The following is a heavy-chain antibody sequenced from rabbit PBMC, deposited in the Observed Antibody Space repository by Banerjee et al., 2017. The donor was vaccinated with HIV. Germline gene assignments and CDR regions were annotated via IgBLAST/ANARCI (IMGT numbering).Heavy chain of an antibody. CDR3: AGEREYAFNL. Sequence: QSLEESGGDLVKPGASLTLTCTASGFDFSSNAMCWVRQAPGKGLEWIACIYAGSSGSTYYASWAKGRFTISKTSPTTVTLQLTSLTAADTATYFCAGEREYAFNLWGPGTLVTVS. CDR2: IYAGSSGST. V-gene: IGHV1S40*01. J-gene: IGHJ4*01. CDR1: GFDFSSNA.